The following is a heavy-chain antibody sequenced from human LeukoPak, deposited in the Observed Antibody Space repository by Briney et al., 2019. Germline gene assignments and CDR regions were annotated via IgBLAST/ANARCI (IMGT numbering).Heavy chain of an antibody. J-gene: IGHJ3*02. CDR1: GGSISSGGYY. Sequence: PSQTLSLTCTVSGGSISSGGYYWSWIRQHPGKGLEWIGYIYYSGSTYYNPSLKSRVTISVDTSKNQFSLKLSSVTAADTAVYFCARAPTRLRWAFDIWGQGTMVTVSS. CDR2: IYYSGST. CDR3: ARAPTRLRWAFDI. V-gene: IGHV4-31*03. D-gene: IGHD4-17*01.